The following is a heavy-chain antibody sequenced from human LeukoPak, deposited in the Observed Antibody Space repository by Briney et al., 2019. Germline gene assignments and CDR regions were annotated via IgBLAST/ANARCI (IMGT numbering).Heavy chain of an antibody. J-gene: IGHJ4*02. D-gene: IGHD6-13*01. CDR1: GYTFTSYA. CDR3: ASGYSSNWAPTHLDY. CDR2: INTNTGNP. Sequence: ASVKVSCKASGYTFTSYAMNWVRQAPGQGLEWMGWINTNTGNPTYAQGFTGRFVFSLDTSVSTAYLQISSLAAEDTAVYYCASGYSSNWAPTHLDYWGQGTLVTVSS. V-gene: IGHV7-4-1*02.